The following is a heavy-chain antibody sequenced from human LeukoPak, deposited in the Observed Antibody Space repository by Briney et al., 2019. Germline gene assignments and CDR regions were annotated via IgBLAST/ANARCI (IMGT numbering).Heavy chain of an antibody. D-gene: IGHD7-27*01. J-gene: IGHJ2*01. Sequence: ASETLSLTCAVYGGTFRGYYWSWIRQPPRKGLEWIGEIHYTGATNYKPSLKSRVTISGDPSKNQVSLRVYSVTAADTAVYYCARGVLGPYYFDLWGRGTLVTVSS. CDR3: ARGVLGPYYFDL. V-gene: IGHV4-34*01. CDR2: IHYTGAT. CDR1: GGTFRGYY.